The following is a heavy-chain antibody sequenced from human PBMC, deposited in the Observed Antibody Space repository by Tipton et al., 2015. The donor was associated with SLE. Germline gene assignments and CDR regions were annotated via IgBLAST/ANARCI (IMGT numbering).Heavy chain of an antibody. J-gene: IGHJ4*02. CDR2: IYYSGST. V-gene: IGHV4-59*12. Sequence: TLSLTCTVSGGSISSSYWSWIRQLPGKGLEWIGYIYYSGSTNYNPSLKSRVTISVDTSKNQFSLKLSSVTAADTAVYYCAREGDSSGSDYWGQGTLVTVSS. D-gene: IGHD3-22*01. CDR1: GGSISSSY. CDR3: AREGDSSGSDY.